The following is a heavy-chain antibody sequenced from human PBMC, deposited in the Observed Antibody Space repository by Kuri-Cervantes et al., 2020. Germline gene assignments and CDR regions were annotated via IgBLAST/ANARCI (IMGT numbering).Heavy chain of an antibody. J-gene: IGHJ4*02. CDR2: INHSGST. CDR3: AGGRGMRPSYYYDSSGYYRGCYFDY. Sequence: SETLSLTCAVYGGSFSGYYWSWIRQPPGKGLEWIGEINHSGSTNYNPSLKSRVTISVDTSKNQFSLKLSSVTAADTAVYYCAGGRGMRPSYYYDSSGYYRGCYFDYWGQGTLVTVSS. CDR1: GGSFSGYY. D-gene: IGHD3-22*01. V-gene: IGHV4-34*01.